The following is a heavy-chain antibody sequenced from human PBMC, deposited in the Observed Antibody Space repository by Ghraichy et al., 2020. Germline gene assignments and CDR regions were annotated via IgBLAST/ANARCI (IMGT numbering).Heavy chain of an antibody. V-gene: IGHV4-59*08. D-gene: IGHD3-10*01. CDR2: IFYDGYT. CDR3: ARHECYGSLKCPFDY. Sequence: SETLSLTCTVSGGSISDYYWSWIRQPPGKGLEWIGYIFYDGYTNYNPSLKSRATISVDTSKNQFSLKMNSMTAADTAMYYCARHECYGSLKCPFDYWARDSWSPSPQ. CDR1: GGSISDYY. J-gene: IGHJ4*02.